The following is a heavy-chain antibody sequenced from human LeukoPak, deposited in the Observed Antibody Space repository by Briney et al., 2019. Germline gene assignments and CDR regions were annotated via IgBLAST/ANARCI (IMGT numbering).Heavy chain of an antibody. CDR1: GGSISSGSYY. CDR3: ASTSYDILTGYYDDY. D-gene: IGHD3-9*01. CDR2: IYTSGST. Sequence: SETLSLTCTVSGGSISSGSYYWSWIRQPAGKGLEWIGRIYTSGSTNYNPSLKSRVTMSVDTSKNQFSLKLSSVTAADTAVYYCASTSYDILTGYYDDYWGQGTLVTVSS. J-gene: IGHJ4*02. V-gene: IGHV4-61*02.